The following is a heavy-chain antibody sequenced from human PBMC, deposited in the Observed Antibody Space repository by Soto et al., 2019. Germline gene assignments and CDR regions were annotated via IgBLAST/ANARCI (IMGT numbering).Heavy chain of an antibody. V-gene: IGHV5-10-1*01. CDR1: GYSFTSYW. CDR2: IDPSDSYT. CDR3: ARRSDYDFWSGYYYGMDV. Sequence: GESLTISCKVSGYSFTSYWISWVLQMPGKGLEWMGRIDPSDSYTNYSPSFQGHVTISADKSISTAYLQWSRLKASDTTMYYCARRSDYDFWSGYYYGMDVWGQGTTVTVSS. J-gene: IGHJ6*01. D-gene: IGHD3-3*01.